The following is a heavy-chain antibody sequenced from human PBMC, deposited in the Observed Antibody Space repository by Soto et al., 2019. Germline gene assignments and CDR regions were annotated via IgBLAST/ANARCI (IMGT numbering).Heavy chain of an antibody. CDR1: DGSVNSGNYY. CDR3: AREEKQLSRYGGDFDY. CDR2: IYYNGTT. V-gene: IGHV4-61*01. D-gene: IGHD3-16*01. Sequence: PSETLSRTCSVSDGSVNSGNYYWIWVRQPPGKGLEWIGHIYYNGTTDYNPSLKSRVTISVDTSKNQFSLKVTSVTAADTAVYFCAREEKQLSRYGGDFDYWGQGILVTVSS. J-gene: IGHJ4*02.